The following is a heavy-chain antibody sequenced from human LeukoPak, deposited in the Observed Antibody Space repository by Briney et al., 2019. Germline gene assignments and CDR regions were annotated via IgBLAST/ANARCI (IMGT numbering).Heavy chain of an antibody. Sequence: ASVTVSCKASGYTFTSYYMHWVRQAPGQGLEWMGIINPSGGSTSYAQKFQGRVTMTRDTSTSTVYMELSSLRSEDTAVYYCARDLSSRDSSGYFDYWGQGTLVTVSS. D-gene: IGHD3-22*01. V-gene: IGHV1-46*01. CDR3: ARDLSSRDSSGYFDY. J-gene: IGHJ4*02. CDR1: GYTFTSYY. CDR2: INPSGGST.